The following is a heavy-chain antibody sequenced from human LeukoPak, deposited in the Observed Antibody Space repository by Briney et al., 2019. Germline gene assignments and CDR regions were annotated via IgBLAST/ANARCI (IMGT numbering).Heavy chain of an antibody. CDR3: ARDNSRFGDGMDV. Sequence: GRSLRLSCAASGFTFSSYGMHWVRQAPGKGLEWVAVIWYDGGNKYYADSVKGRFTISRDNSKNTLYLQMNSLRAEDTAVYYCARDNSRFGDGMDVWGKGTTVTVSS. J-gene: IGHJ6*04. CDR2: IWYDGGNK. CDR1: GFTFSSYG. V-gene: IGHV3-33*01. D-gene: IGHD3-10*01.